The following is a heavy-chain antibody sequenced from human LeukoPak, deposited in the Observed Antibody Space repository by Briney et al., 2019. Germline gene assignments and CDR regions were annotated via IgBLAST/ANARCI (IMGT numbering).Heavy chain of an antibody. J-gene: IGHJ3*02. CDR1: GFTFSSYG. CDR3: ARDVPAYYYDSSGYTDAFDI. Sequence: GRSLRLSCAASGFTFSSYGMHWVRQAPGKGLEWVADIWYDGSNKYYADSVKGRFTISRDNSKNTLYLQMNSLRAEDTAVYYCARDVPAYYYDSSGYTDAFDIWGQGTMVTVSS. V-gene: IGHV3-33*01. D-gene: IGHD3-22*01. CDR2: IWYDGSNK.